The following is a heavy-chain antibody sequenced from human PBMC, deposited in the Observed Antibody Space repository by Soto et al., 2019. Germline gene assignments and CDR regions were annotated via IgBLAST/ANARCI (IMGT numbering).Heavy chain of an antibody. CDR2: IYHSGNT. V-gene: IGHV4-34*01. J-gene: IGHJ5*02. CDR3: ARDTDR. Sequence: SETLSLTCAVYGGSFSGYYWSWIRQPPGKGLEWIGYIYHSGNTYYNPSLKSRVTISVDRSKNQFSLKLSSVTAADTAVYYCARDTDRWGKGTLVTV. CDR1: GGSFSGYY.